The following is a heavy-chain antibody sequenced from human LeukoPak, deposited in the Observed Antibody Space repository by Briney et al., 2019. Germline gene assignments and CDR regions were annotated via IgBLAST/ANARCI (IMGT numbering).Heavy chain of an antibody. D-gene: IGHD2-2*01. CDR3: ARGDCSSTSCPFQH. Sequence: ASVKVSCKASGGTFSSYAISWVRQAPGQGLEWMGGIIPIFGTANYAQKFQGRVTITADESTGTAYMELSSLRSEDTAVYYCARGDCSSTSCPFQHWGQGTLVTVSS. CDR2: IIPIFGTA. V-gene: IGHV1-69*13. CDR1: GGTFSSYA. J-gene: IGHJ1*01.